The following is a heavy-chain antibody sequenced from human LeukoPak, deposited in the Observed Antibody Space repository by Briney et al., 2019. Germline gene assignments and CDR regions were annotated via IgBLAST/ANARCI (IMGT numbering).Heavy chain of an antibody. D-gene: IGHD4-23*01. CDR3: ARGQDTVITSRDAFDI. J-gene: IGHJ3*02. CDR1: GFTFSSYS. Sequence: PGGSLRLSCAASGFTFSSYSMNWVRQAPGKCLEWVSSISTSSIYIYYADSVKGRFTISRDNAKNSLYLQMNSLRAEDTAVYYCARGQDTVITSRDAFDIWGQGTMVTVSS. CDR2: ISTSSIYI. V-gene: IGHV3-21*01.